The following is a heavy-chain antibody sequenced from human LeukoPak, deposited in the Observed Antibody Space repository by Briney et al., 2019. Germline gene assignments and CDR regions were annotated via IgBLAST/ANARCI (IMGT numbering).Heavy chain of an antibody. J-gene: IGHJ4*02. D-gene: IGHD3-22*01. V-gene: IGHV5-51*01. CDR3: ARDGPDYYDSSGYLET. Sequence: GESLKISCKGSGYSFTSYWIGWVRQMPGKGLEWMGIIYPDDSDTRYSPSFQGQVTISADKSISTAYLQWSSLKASDTAMYYCARDGPDYYDSSGYLETWGQGTLVTVSS. CDR2: IYPDDSDT. CDR1: GYSFTSYW.